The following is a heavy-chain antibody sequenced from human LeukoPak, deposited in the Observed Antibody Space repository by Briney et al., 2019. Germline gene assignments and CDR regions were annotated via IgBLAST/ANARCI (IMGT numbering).Heavy chain of an antibody. D-gene: IGHD5-12*01. CDR3: ARVGSYSGYDLMVSVDY. V-gene: IGHV3-48*03. J-gene: IGHJ4*02. Sequence: GGSLRLSCAASGFTFTGYEMNWVRQAPGKGLEWVSYIGVGGGPIYYADSVKGRFTISRDNAKNSLYLQMNSLRAEDTAVYYCARVGSYSGYDLMVSVDYWGQGTLVTVSS. CDR1: GFTFTGYE. CDR2: IGVGGGPI.